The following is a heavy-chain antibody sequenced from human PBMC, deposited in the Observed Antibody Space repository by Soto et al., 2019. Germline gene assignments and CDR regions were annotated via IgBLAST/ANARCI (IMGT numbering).Heavy chain of an antibody. Sequence: QVQLQESGPGLVKPSETLSVTCTVSGGSVSSLSHFWSWIRQPPGGGLQWIGYIFYSGSANYNPSPKSRATLSVDTSRNQFSLRLTSVTAADTAFYYCARYDAESGSNKIDPWGQGTLVTVSS. D-gene: IGHD5-12*01. J-gene: IGHJ5*02. V-gene: IGHV4-61*01. CDR2: IFYSGSA. CDR3: ARYDAESGSNKIDP. CDR1: GGSVSSLSHF.